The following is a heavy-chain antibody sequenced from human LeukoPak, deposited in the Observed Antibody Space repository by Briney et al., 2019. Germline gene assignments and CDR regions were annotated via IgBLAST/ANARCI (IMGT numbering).Heavy chain of an antibody. CDR3: ARDRIVVVPAAPEHWFDP. CDR2: IYYSGST. V-gene: IGHV4-59*01. D-gene: IGHD2-2*01. Sequence: KASETLSLTCTVSGGSISSYYWSWIRQPPGKGLEWIGYIYYSGSTSYNPSLKSRVTISVDTSKNQFSLKLSSVTAADTAVYYCARDRIVVVPAAPEHWFDPWGQGTLVTVSS. CDR1: GGSISSYY. J-gene: IGHJ5*02.